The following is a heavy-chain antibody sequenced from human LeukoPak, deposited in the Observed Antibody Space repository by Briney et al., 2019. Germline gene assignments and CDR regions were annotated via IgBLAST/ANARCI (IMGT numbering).Heavy chain of an antibody. CDR2: IRGSDDST. Sequence: GGSLRLSCAASGFTFSSYAMNWVRQAPGKGLEWISSIRGSDDSTYYADSVKGRFTISRDNSKNTLFLQMYSLRAEDTAVYYCAKAEGATAHYFGYWGQGTLVTVSS. D-gene: IGHD5-12*01. J-gene: IGHJ4*02. V-gene: IGHV3-23*01. CDR1: GFTFSSYA. CDR3: AKAEGATAHYFGY.